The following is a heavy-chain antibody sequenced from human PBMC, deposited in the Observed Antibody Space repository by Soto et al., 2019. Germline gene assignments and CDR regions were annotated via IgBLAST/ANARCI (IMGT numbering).Heavy chain of an antibody. Sequence: SETLSLTCAVSGVSLTSGNWWTWVRQSPQRGLEYIGEIFHDGTANYYPSFERRVAMSVDTSRNQFSLKLTSVTAADTAVYFCAGRWDSSSGYAPPSNIYNWGQGDLLPIS. D-gene: IGHD6-13*01. V-gene: IGHV4-4*02. CDR3: AGRWDSSSGYAPPSNIYN. CDR2: IFHDGTA. CDR1: GVSLTSGNW. J-gene: IGHJ4*02.